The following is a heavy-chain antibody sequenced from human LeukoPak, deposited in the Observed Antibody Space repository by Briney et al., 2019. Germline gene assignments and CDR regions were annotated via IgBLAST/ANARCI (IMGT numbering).Heavy chain of an antibody. D-gene: IGHD3-22*01. V-gene: IGHV3-48*04. Sequence: GGSLRLSCAASGFTFSSYSMNWVRQAPGKGLEWVSYISSSSSTIYYADSVKGRFTISRDNAKNSLYLQMNSLRAEDTAVYYCARETYYYDSSGYYPTPGFDYWGQGTLVTVSS. CDR1: GFTFSSYS. CDR3: ARETYYYDSSGYYPTPGFDY. CDR2: ISSSSSTI. J-gene: IGHJ4*02.